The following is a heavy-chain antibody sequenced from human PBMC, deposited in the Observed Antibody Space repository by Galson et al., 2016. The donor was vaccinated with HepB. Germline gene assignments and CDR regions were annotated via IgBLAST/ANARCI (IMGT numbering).Heavy chain of an antibody. Sequence: SLRLSCAASGFTFSSFAMHWVRQAPGKGLEYVSGISSNGGSTNYADSVKGRCTISRDNSKNTLYLQMGSLRTEDMAVYYCSRGGLTYGMDVWGQGTTVTVSS. CDR2: ISSNGGST. J-gene: IGHJ6*02. CDR3: SRGGLTYGMDV. V-gene: IGHV3-64*02. CDR1: GFTFSSFA.